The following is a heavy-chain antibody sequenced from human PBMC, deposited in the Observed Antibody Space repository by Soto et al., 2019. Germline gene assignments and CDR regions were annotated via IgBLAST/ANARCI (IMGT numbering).Heavy chain of an antibody. CDR2: ISGSGTYT. CDR1: GFTFSSHS. CDR3: ARAATRVADDFDP. D-gene: IGHD1-1*01. Sequence: EVQLVESGGGLVKPGGSLRLSCATSGFTFSSHSMNWVRQAPGKGLEWVSSISGSGTYTYFAESVKSRCTISRDNAKKSLALLVNSLTAEDRPVYYCARAATRVADDFDPWGRGNVVSVSS. J-gene: IGHJ5*02. V-gene: IGHV3-21*01.